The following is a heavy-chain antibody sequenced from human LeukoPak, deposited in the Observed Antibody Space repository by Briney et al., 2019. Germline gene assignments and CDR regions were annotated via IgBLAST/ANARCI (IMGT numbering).Heavy chain of an antibody. CDR1: GGSISSGDYY. CDR3: SGDKTAPVPRLYRGL. J-gene: IGHJ6*03. V-gene: IGHV4-30-4*08. Sequence: PSQTLSLTCTVSGGSISSGDYYWSWIRQPPGKGLEWIGYIYYSGSTYYNPSLKSRATISVDTSKYHFSLKLSCVTAAEMPVYYCSGDKTAPVPRLYRGLWDKGTTVTVSS. D-gene: IGHD2-2*01. CDR2: IYYSGST.